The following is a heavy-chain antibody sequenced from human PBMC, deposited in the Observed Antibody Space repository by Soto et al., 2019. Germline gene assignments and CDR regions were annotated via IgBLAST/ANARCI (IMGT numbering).Heavy chain of an antibody. CDR2: ISSSGDTI. CDR1: GFTFSDYY. J-gene: IGHJ5*02. D-gene: IGHD2-2*01. CDR3: ARSPRADLGYCRSTSCYLSWFDP. V-gene: IGHV3-11*01. Sequence: QVQLVESGGGLAKPGGSLRLSCAASGFTFSDYYMSWIRQAPGKGLEWVSYISSSGDTIYYADSGKGRFTISRDNAKNSLYLQMNCLRAVDTAVYYCARSPRADLGYCRSTSCYLSWFDPWSQGTLVTVSS.